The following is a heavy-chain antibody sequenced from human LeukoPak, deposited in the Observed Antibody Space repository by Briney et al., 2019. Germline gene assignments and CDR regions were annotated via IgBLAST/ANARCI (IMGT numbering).Heavy chain of an antibody. CDR2: IKCKTDGGPT. CDR3: TTGDYDILTGYLSFDY. V-gene: IGHV3-15*01. J-gene: IGHJ4*02. CDR1: RFTFINAW. Sequence: GGSLRHSRVASRFTFINAWLSGVGPAPGKGLEWVGRIKCKTDGGPTHYTARVKGRLPLPRDDSKNTLYVQMNSLKTDDTAVYYCTTGDYDILTGYLSFDYWGQGTLVTVSS. D-gene: IGHD3-9*01.